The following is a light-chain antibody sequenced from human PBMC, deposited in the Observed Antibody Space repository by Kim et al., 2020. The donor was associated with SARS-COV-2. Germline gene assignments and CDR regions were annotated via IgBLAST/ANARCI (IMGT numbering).Light chain of an antibody. J-gene: IGLJ2*01. CDR2: QDN. CDR1: DLVEKY. V-gene: IGLV3-1*01. CDR3: QAWDNTNVV. Sequence: VSPGHTASITCSVDDLVEKYVAWHQQKPGQSPVLVIYQDNKRPSGIPTRFSGSNSGNTVTLTISGTQAVDEADYYCQAWDNTNVVFGGGTKLTVL.